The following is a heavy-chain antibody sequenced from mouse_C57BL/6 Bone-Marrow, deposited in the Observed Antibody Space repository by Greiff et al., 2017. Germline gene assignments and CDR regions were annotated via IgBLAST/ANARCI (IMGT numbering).Heavy chain of an antibody. CDR1: GYTFTSCW. CDR2: IYPGSGST. CDR3: ARWDGNYVGDY. J-gene: IGHJ2*01. D-gene: IGHD2-1*01. Sequence: QVQLQQSGAELVKPGESVKMSCTASGYTFTSCWITWVKQKTGQGLEGIGDIYPGSGSTNYNEKFQSKATLTVDTSSSTAYMQLSSLPSEDSAVYYCARWDGNYVGDYWGQGTTLTVSS. V-gene: IGHV1-55*01.